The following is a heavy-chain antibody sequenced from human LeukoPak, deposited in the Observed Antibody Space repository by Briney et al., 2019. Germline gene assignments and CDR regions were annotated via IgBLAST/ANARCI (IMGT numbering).Heavy chain of an antibody. CDR2: IYSDEST. CDR1: GFTVSRNY. V-gene: IGHV3-66*04. CDR3: ARQIGYCSDGNCYFDY. D-gene: IGHD2-15*01. Sequence: GGSLRLSCAASGFTVSRNYMSWVRQAPGKGLEWVSAIYSDESTYSADSVKGRFTTSRDNSKNTLFLQMNSLRAEDTAVYHCARQIGYCSDGNCYFDYWGQGTLVTVSS. J-gene: IGHJ4*02.